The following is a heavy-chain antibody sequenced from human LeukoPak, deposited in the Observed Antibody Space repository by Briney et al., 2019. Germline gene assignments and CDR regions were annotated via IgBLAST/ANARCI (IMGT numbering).Heavy chain of an antibody. CDR3: ARVIAAAGIDY. CDR1: GFTFSSYS. Sequence: GGSLRLSCAASGFTFSSYSMNWVRQAPGKGLEWVSSISSSSSYIYYADSVKGRFTISRDNAKNSLYLQMNSLRAEDSAVYFFARVIAAAGIDYWGQGTLVTVSS. V-gene: IGHV3-21*01. D-gene: IGHD6-13*01. CDR2: ISSSSSYI. J-gene: IGHJ4*02.